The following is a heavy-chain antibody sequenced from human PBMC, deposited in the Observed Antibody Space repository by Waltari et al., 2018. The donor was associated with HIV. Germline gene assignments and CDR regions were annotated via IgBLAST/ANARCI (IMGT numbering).Heavy chain of an antibody. J-gene: IGHJ4*02. CDR2: IKEDGSER. D-gene: IGHD6-19*01. CDR1: GFTFSRSW. Sequence: EVQLVESGGGSVQPGGSLRLSCTVSGFTFSRSWMTWVRQAPGRGLEWVANIKEDGSERSYVESVKGRFIISRDNAKNSLFLQRYGLGAEDTGVYYCARLQWATQNLDFWGQGTLVTVSS. CDR3: ARLQWATQNLDF. V-gene: IGHV3-7*01.